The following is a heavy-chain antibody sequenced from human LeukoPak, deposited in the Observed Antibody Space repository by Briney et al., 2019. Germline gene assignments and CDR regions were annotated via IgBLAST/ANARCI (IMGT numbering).Heavy chain of an antibody. CDR1: GYTFTSYY. V-gene: IGHV1-46*01. J-gene: IGHJ4*02. Sequence: GASVKVSCEASGYTFTSYYMHWVRQAPGQGLEWMGIINPSGGSTSYAQKFQGRVTMTRDTSTSTVYMELSSLRSEDTAVYYCARTTYYYDSSGYYGDWGQGTLVTVSS. CDR2: INPSGGST. CDR3: ARTTYYYDSSGYYGD. D-gene: IGHD3-22*01.